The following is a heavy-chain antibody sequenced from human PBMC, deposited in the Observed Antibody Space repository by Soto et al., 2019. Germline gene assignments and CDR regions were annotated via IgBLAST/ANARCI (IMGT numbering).Heavy chain of an antibody. CDR2: IIPIFGTA. CDR3: ASSLGGGNSGGLDY. J-gene: IGHJ4*02. CDR1: GGTFSSYA. V-gene: IGHV1-69*06. D-gene: IGHD2-21*02. Sequence: QVQLVQSGAEVKKPGSSVKVSCKASGGTFSSYAISWVRQAPGHGLEWMGGIIPIFGTANYAQKFQGRVTITADKSTSTAYMELSSLRSEDPAVYYCASSLGGGNSGGLDYWGQGTLVTVSS.